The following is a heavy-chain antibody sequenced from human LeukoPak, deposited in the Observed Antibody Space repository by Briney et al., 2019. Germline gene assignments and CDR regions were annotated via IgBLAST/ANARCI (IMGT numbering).Heavy chain of an antibody. Sequence: TRRSPCPSRAPSVFTSTSDGTDWVRQAPRKGLGWGAVIWYDVGKTYYAASGKGPFTISRDNSKNTLCLQMTSLRAEGTAVYYCARDLAMKGRIAVEYYFDYWGQGTLVTVSS. J-gene: IGHJ4*02. CDR3: ARDLAMKGRIAVEYYFDY. CDR2: IWYDVGKT. D-gene: IGHD6-19*01. V-gene: IGHV3-33*01. CDR1: VFTSTSDG.